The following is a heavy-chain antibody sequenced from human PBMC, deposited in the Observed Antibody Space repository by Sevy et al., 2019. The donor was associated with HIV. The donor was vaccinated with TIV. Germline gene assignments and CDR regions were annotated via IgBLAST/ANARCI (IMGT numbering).Heavy chain of an antibody. Sequence: ASVKVSCKASGYTFTRYGISWVRQAPGQGLEWMGWISGNNDYTNYAQKIQGRVTMTTDTSTSVAYMELRSLRSDDTAVYYCARDRNNYDSSGYPKGMDVWAQGTTVTVS. D-gene: IGHD3-22*01. V-gene: IGHV1-18*01. CDR3: ARDRNNYDSSGYPKGMDV. J-gene: IGHJ6*02. CDR2: ISGNNDYT. CDR1: GYTFTRYG.